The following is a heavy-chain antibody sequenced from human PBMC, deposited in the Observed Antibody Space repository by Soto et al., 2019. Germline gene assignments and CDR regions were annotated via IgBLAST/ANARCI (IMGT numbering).Heavy chain of an antibody. CDR3: GRDGDDYYYYMDV. Sequence: SETLSLTCTVSGGSISSYYWSWIRQPPGKGLEWIGYIYYSGSTNYNPSLKSRVTISVDTSKNQFSLKLSSVTAADTAVYYCGRDGDDYYYYMDVWGKGTTVTVSS. V-gene: IGHV4-59*01. CDR1: GGSISSYY. D-gene: IGHD2-21*02. CDR2: IYYSGST. J-gene: IGHJ6*03.